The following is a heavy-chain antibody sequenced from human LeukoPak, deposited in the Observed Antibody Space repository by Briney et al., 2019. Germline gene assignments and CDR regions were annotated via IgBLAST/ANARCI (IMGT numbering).Heavy chain of an antibody. V-gene: IGHV4-59*08. CDR3: ARLGSYFDY. J-gene: IGHJ4*02. CDR1: GGSLTSYY. CDR2: IYCSGSV. Sequence: PSDTLSLTCTVSGGSLTSYYWSWIRQPPGKGLQWIGYIYCSGSVNYNPSLKSRVTISVDTSKNQFSLNLSSVTAADTAVYYCARLGSYFDYWGQRTQVTVSS.